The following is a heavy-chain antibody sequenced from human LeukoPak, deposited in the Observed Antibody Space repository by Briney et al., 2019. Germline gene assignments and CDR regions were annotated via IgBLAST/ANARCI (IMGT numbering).Heavy chain of an antibody. Sequence: ASVKVSCKASGYTFTSYAMHWVRQAPGQRLEWMGWINAGNGNIKYSQKFQGRVTITRDTSASTAYMELSSLRSEDTAVYYCATGKGCSSTSCYMNNWFDPWGQGTLVTVSS. D-gene: IGHD2-2*02. CDR1: GYTFTSYA. CDR2: INAGNGNI. CDR3: ATGKGCSSTSCYMNNWFDP. J-gene: IGHJ5*02. V-gene: IGHV1-3*01.